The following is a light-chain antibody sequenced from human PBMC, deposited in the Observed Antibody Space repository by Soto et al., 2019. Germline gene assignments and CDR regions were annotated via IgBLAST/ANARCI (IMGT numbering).Light chain of an antibody. Sequence: EIVLTQSPATLSLSPGERATLSCRASQSVSSYLAWYQQKPGQAPRLLIYDASNRATGIPARFSGSGSGTDIPLTISSLEPEDFAVYYCQQRSNSPPYTFGQGTKLEIK. J-gene: IGKJ2*01. CDR3: QQRSNSPPYT. V-gene: IGKV3-11*01. CDR1: QSVSSY. CDR2: DAS.